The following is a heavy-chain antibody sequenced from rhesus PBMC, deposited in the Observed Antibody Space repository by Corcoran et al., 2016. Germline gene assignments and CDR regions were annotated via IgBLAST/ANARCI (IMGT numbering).Heavy chain of an antibody. V-gene: IGHV4-169*01. Sequence: QLQLQESGPGLVKPSETLSVTCAVSGGSISSSYWSWIRQAPGKGLEWIGYIYGSRSSTNSDPSLQSRVTLSVDTSKNQLSLKLSSVTAADTAVYYCARKYEDDYGYLVDYWGQGVLVTVSS. CDR2: IYGSRSST. CDR3: ARKYEDDYGYLVDY. D-gene: IGHD3-9*01. J-gene: IGHJ4*01. CDR1: GGSISSSY.